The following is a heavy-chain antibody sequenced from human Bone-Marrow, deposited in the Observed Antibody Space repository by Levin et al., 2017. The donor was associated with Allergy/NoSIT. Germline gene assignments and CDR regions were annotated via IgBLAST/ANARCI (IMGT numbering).Heavy chain of an antibody. CDR2: IYYSGST. CDR1: GGSISSYY. D-gene: IGHD6-19*01. V-gene: IGHV4-59*01. CDR3: ARERNLDSSGWYDE. Sequence: SQTLSLTCTVSGGSISSYYWSWIRQPPGKGLEWIGYIYYSGSTNYNPSLKSRVTISVDTSKNQFSLKLSSVTAADTAVYYCARERNLDSSGWYDEWGQGTLVTVSS. J-gene: IGHJ4*02.